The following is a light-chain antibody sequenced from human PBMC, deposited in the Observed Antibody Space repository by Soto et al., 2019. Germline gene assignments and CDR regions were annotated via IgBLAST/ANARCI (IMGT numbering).Light chain of an antibody. CDR2: GAS. CDR3: QQYNDWRMYT. Sequence: EIVLTQSPATLSVSPGESATLSCWATQSVSTTLAWYQQKPGQAPRLLIYGASTRVPGVPARFSGSGFGTTFTLTISSLQSEDFAVYYCQQYNDWRMYTFGQGTKLEI. V-gene: IGKV3-15*01. CDR1: QSVSTT. J-gene: IGKJ2*01.